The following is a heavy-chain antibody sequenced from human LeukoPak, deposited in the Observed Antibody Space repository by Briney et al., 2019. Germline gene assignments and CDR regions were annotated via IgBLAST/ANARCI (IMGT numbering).Heavy chain of an antibody. V-gene: IGHV1-18*01. Sequence: ASVKVSCKGSGYTFISYGISWVRQAPGQGLEWMGWISTYNGNTNYAQKLQGRVTMTTDTSTSTAYMELRSLRSDDAAVYYCARVPGDVWGSYRFPPFDYWGQGTLVTVSS. CDR3: ARVPGDVWGSYRFPPFDY. J-gene: IGHJ4*02. CDR2: ISTYNGNT. CDR1: GYTFISYG. D-gene: IGHD3-16*02.